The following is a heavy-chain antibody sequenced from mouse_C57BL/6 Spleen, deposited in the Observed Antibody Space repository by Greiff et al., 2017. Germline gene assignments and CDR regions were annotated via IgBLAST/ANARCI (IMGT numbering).Heavy chain of an antibody. J-gene: IGHJ2*01. Sequence: VQLQQPGAELVMPGASVKLSCKASGYTFTSYWMHWVKQRPGQGLEWIGEIDPSDSYTNYNQKFKGKSTLTVDKSSSTAYMQLSSLTSEDSAVYYCATAYDGYLDCWGQGTTLTVSS. CDR3: ATAYDGYLDC. D-gene: IGHD2-3*01. V-gene: IGHV1-69*01. CDR2: IDPSDSYT. CDR1: GYTFTSYW.